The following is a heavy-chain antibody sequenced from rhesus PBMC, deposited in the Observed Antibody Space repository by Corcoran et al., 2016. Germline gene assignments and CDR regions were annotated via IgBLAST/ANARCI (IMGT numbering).Heavy chain of an antibody. CDR1: GYSICSYNW. CDR2: LYGKGGST. D-gene: IGHD2-39*02. CDR3: ATTTHGSGGDCYQTFHS. V-gene: IGHV4-93*01. J-gene: IGHJ4*01. Sequence: QVQLQESGPAVVKPSETLSLTCAVSGYSICSYNWLTWLRLSPGQGLDLLGGLYGKGGSTEYNPSLKSLVTISKDTSKNQFSLKLSAVTAADTAVYYCATTTHGSGGDCYQTFHSWGQGVLVTVSS.